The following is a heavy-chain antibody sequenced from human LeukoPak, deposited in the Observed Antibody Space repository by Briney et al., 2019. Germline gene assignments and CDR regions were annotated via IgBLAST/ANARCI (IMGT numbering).Heavy chain of an antibody. J-gene: IGHJ4*02. CDR3: TRSKAYYYDSSGYSGY. CDR1: GFTFGDYA. CDR2: IRSKAYGGTT. Sequence: GGSLRLSCTASGFTFGDYAMSWVRQAPGKGLEWVGFIRSKAYGGTTEYAASVKGRFTISRDDSKSIAYLQMNSLKTEDTAVYYRTRSKAYYYDSSGYSGYWGQGTLVTVSS. V-gene: IGHV3-49*04. D-gene: IGHD3-22*01.